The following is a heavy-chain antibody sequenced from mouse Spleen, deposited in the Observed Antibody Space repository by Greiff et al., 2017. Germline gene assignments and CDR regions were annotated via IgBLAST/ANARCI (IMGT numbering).Heavy chain of an antibody. Sequence: QVQLQQSGPELVKPGASVKISCKASGYAFSSSWMNWVKQRPGKGLEWIGRIYPGDGDTNYNGKFKGKATLTADKSSSTAYMQLSSLTSEDSAVYFCARGEDRYFAYWGQGTLVTVSA. CDR2: IYPGDGDT. J-gene: IGHJ3*01. D-gene: IGHD2-14*01. CDR1: GYAFSSSW. CDR3: ARGEDRYFAY. V-gene: IGHV1-82*01.